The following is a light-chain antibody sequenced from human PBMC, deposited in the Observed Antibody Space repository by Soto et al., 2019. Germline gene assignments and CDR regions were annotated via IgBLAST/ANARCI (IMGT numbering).Light chain of an antibody. J-gene: IGKJ5*01. V-gene: IGKV1-12*01. CDR3: QQANSFPAT. CDR2: DAS. Sequence: DIQMTQSPSSLSASVGDRVTITCQASQDISNYLNWYQQKPGKAPKLLIYDASNLQSGVPSRFSGSGSGTDFTLTISSLQPEDFATYYCQQANSFPATFGQGTRLEIK. CDR1: QDISNY.